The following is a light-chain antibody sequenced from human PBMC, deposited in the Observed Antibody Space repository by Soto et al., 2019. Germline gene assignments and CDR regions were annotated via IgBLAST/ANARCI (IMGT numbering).Light chain of an antibody. CDR3: QQSYRTPIT. CDR1: QSISSY. V-gene: IGKV1-39*01. CDR2: AAS. J-gene: IGKJ5*01. Sequence: DIQMTQSPSSLSASVGDRVTITCRASQSISSYLNWYQQKPGKAPKLLIYAASSLQSGVPSRFSGSGSGTDFTLTISSLQPEDFATYYCQQSYRTPITFVQVTRLEIK.